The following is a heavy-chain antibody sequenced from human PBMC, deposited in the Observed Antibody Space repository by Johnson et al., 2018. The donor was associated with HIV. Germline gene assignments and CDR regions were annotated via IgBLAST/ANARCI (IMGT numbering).Heavy chain of an antibody. CDR3: ARGFVRISMILVADAFDL. D-gene: IGHD3-22*01. Sequence: VQLVESGGGLVQPGGSLRLSCAASGFTFDDYGMSWVRQAPGKGLEWVSGIDWNGGSTGYADSVKCRFTISRDNTKNSLHLQMNSLRGEDTALYYCARGFVRISMILVADAFDLWGQGTMVTVSS. CDR1: GFTFDDYG. CDR2: IDWNGGST. J-gene: IGHJ3*01. V-gene: IGHV3-20*04.